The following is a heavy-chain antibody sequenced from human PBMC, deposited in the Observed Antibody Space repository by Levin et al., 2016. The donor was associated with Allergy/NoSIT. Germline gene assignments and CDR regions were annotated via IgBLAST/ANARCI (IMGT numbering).Heavy chain of an antibody. V-gene: IGHV1-18*01. J-gene: IGHJ4*02. CDR2: ISAYNGNT. Sequence: WVRQAPGQGLEWMGWISAYNGNTNYAQKLQGRVTMTTDTSTSTAYMELRSLRSDDTAVYYCARSPFYYYDSSGYQYYFDYWGQGTLVTVSS. D-gene: IGHD3-22*01. CDR3: ARSPFYYYDSSGYQYYFDY.